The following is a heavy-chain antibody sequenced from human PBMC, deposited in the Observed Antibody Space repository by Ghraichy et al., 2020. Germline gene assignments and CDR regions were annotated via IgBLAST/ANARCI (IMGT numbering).Heavy chain of an antibody. CDR1: GFTFSSYW. CDR3: ARDPEFSAFDI. D-gene: IGHD2/OR15-2a*01. Sequence: GGSLRLSCAASGFTFSSYWMSWVRQAPGKGLECVAKINQDGSETSYMDSVKGRFTISRDNAKNSLFLQMNSLRAEDTAFYYCARDPEFSAFDIWGQGTVVTVSS. V-gene: IGHV3-7*03. J-gene: IGHJ3*02. CDR2: INQDGSET.